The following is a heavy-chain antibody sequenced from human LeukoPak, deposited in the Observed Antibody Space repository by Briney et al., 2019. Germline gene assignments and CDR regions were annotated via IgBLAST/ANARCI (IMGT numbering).Heavy chain of an antibody. CDR2: INPNSGGT. J-gene: IGHJ4*02. V-gene: IGHV1-2*02. D-gene: IGHD1-26*01. CDR1: GYTFTGYY. Sequence: ASVKVSCKASGYTFTGYYIHWVRQAPGQGLEWMGWINPNSGGTNYAQKFQGRVTMTRDTSISTVYMKMSRLRYDDTDVYYGARPYFQWELRYWGPGTLVTVSS. CDR3: ARPYFQWELRY.